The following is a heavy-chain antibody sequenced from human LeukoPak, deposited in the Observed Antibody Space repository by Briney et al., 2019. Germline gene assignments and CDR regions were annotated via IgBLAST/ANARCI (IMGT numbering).Heavy chain of an antibody. CDR2: IKSKTDGGTT. V-gene: IGHV3-15*01. J-gene: IGHJ4*02. D-gene: IGHD6-6*01. CDR3: TSGASSSDY. Sequence: GGALRLSCAAPGFTFSNTWMSWVRQAPGKGLEWVGRIKSKTDGGTTDYAAPVKGRFTISRDDSKNTLYLQMNSLKTEDTAVYYCTSGASSSDYWGQGTLVTVSS. CDR1: GFTFSNTW.